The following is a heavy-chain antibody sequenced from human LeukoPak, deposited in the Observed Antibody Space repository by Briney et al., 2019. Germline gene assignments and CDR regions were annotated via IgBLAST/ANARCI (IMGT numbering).Heavy chain of an antibody. Sequence: ASVKVSCKSSRGSFNNFAVTWVRQAPGQGLEWVGGVIPVFDTVDYAQKFQGRVTITADKSTSTVYMEMSSLRSEDTAMYYCARIPFSGYEYRGFAYWGQGTLVTVSS. D-gene: IGHD5-12*01. CDR2: VIPVFDTV. V-gene: IGHV1-69*06. CDR3: ARIPFSGYEYRGFAY. J-gene: IGHJ4*02. CDR1: RGSFNNFA.